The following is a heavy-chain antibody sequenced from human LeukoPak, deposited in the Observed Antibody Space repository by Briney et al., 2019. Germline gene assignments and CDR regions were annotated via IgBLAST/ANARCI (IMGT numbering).Heavy chain of an antibody. D-gene: IGHD4-17*01. J-gene: IGHJ4*02. CDR3: AKEIWPTVTTPGRTYFDY. V-gene: IGHV3-11*04. CDR1: GFIFSDYY. Sequence: GGSLRLSCAASGFIFSDYYMTWIRQAPGKGLEWIAYISDSGRTISYADSVKGRFTISRDNAKNTLYLQMNSLRSEDTAVYYCAKEIWPTVTTPGRTYFDYWGQGTLVTVSS. CDR2: ISDSGRTI.